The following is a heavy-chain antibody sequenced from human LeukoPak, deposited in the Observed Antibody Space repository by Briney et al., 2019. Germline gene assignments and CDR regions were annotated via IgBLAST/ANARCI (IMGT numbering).Heavy chain of an antibody. Sequence: ASVKVSCKASGYTFTSFGLNWVRQAPGQGLEWMGWISPYNGNTNYAQKLQGRVTMTTDTSTSTAYMGLRSLRSDDTAVYYCARVGIAVSGAFDYWGQGTLVTVSS. D-gene: IGHD6-19*01. V-gene: IGHV1-18*01. J-gene: IGHJ4*02. CDR3: ARVGIAVSGAFDY. CDR1: GYTFTSFG. CDR2: ISPYNGNT.